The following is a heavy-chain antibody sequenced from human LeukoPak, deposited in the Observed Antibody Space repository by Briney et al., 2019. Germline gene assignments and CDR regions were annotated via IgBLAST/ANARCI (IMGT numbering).Heavy chain of an antibody. CDR1: GFIFSSYA. CDR3: TRDSALLGVAFDL. J-gene: IGHJ3*01. D-gene: IGHD2-15*01. Sequence: GGSLRLSCSASGFIFSSYAKHWVRQTPGRGLEYVSAISNDGDTTYFADSAKGRFTISRDNSKSTLFLQMNSLRAEDTAVYFCTRDSALLGVAFDLWGQGTVVTVSS. CDR2: ISNDGDTT. V-gene: IGHV3-64D*06.